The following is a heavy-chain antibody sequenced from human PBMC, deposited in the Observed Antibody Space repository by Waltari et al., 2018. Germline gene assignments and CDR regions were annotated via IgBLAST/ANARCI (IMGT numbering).Heavy chain of an antibody. CDR1: GFAFSTSA. V-gene: IGHV3-23*01. CDR2: ISTSGGSA. J-gene: IGHJ4*02. Sequence: EVHLLESGGDLVQTGGSLRLSCAASGFAFSTSAMRWVRQAPGKGLEWVSVISTSGGSAKYADSVQGRFTISRDNSKKTLHLQMNSLRVEDTAVYYCAKGTERYGGWAPIFDSWGQGTQVTVSS. D-gene: IGHD6-19*01. CDR3: AKGTERYGGWAPIFDS.